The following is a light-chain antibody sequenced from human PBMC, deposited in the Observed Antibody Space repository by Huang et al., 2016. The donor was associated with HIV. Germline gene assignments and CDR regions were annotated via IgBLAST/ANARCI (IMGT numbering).Light chain of an antibody. CDR1: QDFSNS. V-gene: IGKV1-NL1*01. CDR3: QQYESTPLT. J-gene: IGKJ3*01. Sequence: DIQMTQSPSSLSASVGDSVTITCRASQDFSNSLAWYQQKPGKAPKLLLYAAARLERGVPSRFSGSGSGTDYTLTISSLQPEDFATYYCQQYESTPLTFGPGTKVDIK. CDR2: AAA.